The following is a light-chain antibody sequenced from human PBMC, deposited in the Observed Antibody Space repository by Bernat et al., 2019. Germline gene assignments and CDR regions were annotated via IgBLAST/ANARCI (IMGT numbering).Light chain of an antibody. J-gene: IGKJ4*01. CDR2: DTS. CDR3: QQRSNWPLT. CDR1: QSVSSY. Sequence: EIVLTQSPVTLSLSPGERATLSCRANQSVSSYLAWYQQKPGQAPRLLIYDTSNRATGIPARFSGSRSVTDFTLTISSLEPEDFAVYYCQQRSNWPLTFGGGTKVEIK. V-gene: IGKV3-11*01.